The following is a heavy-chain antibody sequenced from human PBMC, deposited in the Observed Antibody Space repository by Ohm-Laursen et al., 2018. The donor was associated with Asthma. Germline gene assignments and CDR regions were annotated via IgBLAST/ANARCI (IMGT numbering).Heavy chain of an antibody. D-gene: IGHD3-10*01. CDR3: ARALVRLNYYYGMDV. CDR1: GYTFTSYG. CDR2: ISAYNGNT. J-gene: IGHJ6*02. V-gene: IGHV1-18*01. Sequence: GSSLKVSCKASGYTFTSYGISWVRQAPGQGLEWMGRISAYNGNTNYAQKLQGRVNLTTDTSTSIAYMELRSLRSDDTAVYYCARALVRLNYYYGMDVWGQGTTVTVSS.